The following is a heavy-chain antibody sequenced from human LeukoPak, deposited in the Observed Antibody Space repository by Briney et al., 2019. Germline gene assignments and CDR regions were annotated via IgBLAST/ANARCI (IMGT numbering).Heavy chain of an antibody. CDR3: ARDLFRVVPAAPLTLNWFDP. CDR1: GFTFSSYS. V-gene: IGHV3-48*04. CDR2: ISSSSSTI. J-gene: IGHJ5*02. Sequence: GGSLRLSCAASGFTFSSYSMNWVRQAPGKGLEWVSYISSSSSTIYYADSVRGRFTISRDNAKNSLYLQMNSLRAEDTAVYYCARDLFRVVPAAPLTLNWFDPWGQGTLVTVSS. D-gene: IGHD2-2*01.